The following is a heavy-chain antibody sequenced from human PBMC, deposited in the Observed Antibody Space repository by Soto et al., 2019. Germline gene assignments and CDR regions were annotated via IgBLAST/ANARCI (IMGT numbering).Heavy chain of an antibody. CDR3: ARGYYDSSGYYGADY. CDR1: GYTFTGYY. J-gene: IGHJ4*02. D-gene: IGHD3-22*01. V-gene: IGHV1-2*04. Sequence: GASVKVSCKASGYTFTGYYMHWVRQAPGQGLEWMGWINPNSGGTNYAQKFQGWVTMTRDTSISTAYMELSRLRSDDTAVYYCARGYYDSSGYYGADYWGQGTLVTVS. CDR2: INPNSGGT.